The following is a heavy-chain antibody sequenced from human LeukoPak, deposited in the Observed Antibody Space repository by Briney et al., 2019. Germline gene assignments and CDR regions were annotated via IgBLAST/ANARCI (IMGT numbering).Heavy chain of an antibody. J-gene: IGHJ4*02. V-gene: IGHV3-23*01. CDR1: GFTFSRYA. D-gene: IGHD3-22*01. CDR3: AKSGVVVRYYFDY. Sequence: PGGSLRLSCAASGFTFSRYAMSWVRQAPGKGLEWVSAISGSGGSTYYADSVKGRFTISRDNSKNTLYLQMNSLRAEDTAVYYCAKSGVVVRYYFDYWGQGTLVTVSS. CDR2: ISGSGGST.